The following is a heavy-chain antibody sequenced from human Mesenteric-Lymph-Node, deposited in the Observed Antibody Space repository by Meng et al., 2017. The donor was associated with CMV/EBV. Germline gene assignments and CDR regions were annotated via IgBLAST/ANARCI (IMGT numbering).Heavy chain of an antibody. Sequence: SETLSLTCTVSGGPISSYYWSWIRQPAGKGLEWIGRIYTSGSTNYNPSLKSRVTMSVDTSKNQLSLKLSSVTAADTAVYCCARDRGGWGARGMDVWGHGTTVTVSS. CDR3: ARDRGGWGARGMDV. V-gene: IGHV4-4*07. J-gene: IGHJ6*02. D-gene: IGHD3-16*01. CDR2: IYTSGST. CDR1: GGPISSYY.